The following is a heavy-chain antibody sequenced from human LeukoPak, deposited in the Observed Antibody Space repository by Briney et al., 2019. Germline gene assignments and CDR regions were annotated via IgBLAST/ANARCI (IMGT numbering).Heavy chain of an antibody. D-gene: IGHD1-1*01. CDR3: ARGDWNGDY. V-gene: IGHV1-2*02. J-gene: IGHJ4*02. Sequence: ASVKVSCKASGYTFSGYYIQWVRQAPGQRLEWMGWINPTTGGTNYAQKFRGRVTMTRETSISTAYMDLTRLTYDDTALYYCARGDWNGDYWGQGTLVTVSS. CDR1: GYTFSGYY. CDR2: INPTTGGT.